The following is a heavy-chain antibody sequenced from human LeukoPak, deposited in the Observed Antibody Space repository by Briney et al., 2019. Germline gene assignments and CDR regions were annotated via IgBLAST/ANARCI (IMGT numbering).Heavy chain of an antibody. CDR3: ARGNAYCGGDCPFDY. V-gene: IGHV3-53*04. CDR1: GFTVSSNY. J-gene: IGHJ4*02. Sequence: GGSLRLSCAASGFTVSSNYMSWVRQAPGKGLEWVSVIYSGGSTYYADSVKGRFTISRHNSKNTLYLQMNSLRAEDTAVYYCARGNAYCGGDCPFDYWGEGTLVTVSS. D-gene: IGHD2-21*02. CDR2: IYSGGST.